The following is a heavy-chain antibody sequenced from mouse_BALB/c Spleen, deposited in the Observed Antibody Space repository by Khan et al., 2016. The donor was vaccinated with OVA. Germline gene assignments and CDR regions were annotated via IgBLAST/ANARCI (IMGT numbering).Heavy chain of an antibody. D-gene: IGHD1-1*01. CDR2: IIYSGRT. V-gene: IGHV3-2*02. CDR3: ARGNYYGYYFDY. Sequence: VQLKQSGPGLVKPSQSLSLTCTVTGYSITSNYAWNWIRPFPGNKLEWMGYIIYSGRTTYNPSLKSRISITRDRSKNQIFLKLKSVTTEDTATYYCARGNYYGYYFDYWGQGTSLTVSS. CDR1: GYSITSNYA. J-gene: IGHJ2*02.